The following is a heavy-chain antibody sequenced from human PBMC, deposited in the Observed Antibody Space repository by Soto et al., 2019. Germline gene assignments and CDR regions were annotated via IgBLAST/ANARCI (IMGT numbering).Heavy chain of an antibody. CDR2: ISSSSSYI. CDR1: VFTFSSDS. J-gene: IGHJ4*02. Sequence: GGSLRLSCAASVFTFSSDSMNWVRQAPGKGLEWVSSISSSSSYIYYADSVKGRFTISRDNAKNSLYLQMNSLRAEDTAVYYCASSNTPDYWGQGTLVTVSS. V-gene: IGHV3-21*01. CDR3: ASSNTPDY. D-gene: IGHD3-3*02.